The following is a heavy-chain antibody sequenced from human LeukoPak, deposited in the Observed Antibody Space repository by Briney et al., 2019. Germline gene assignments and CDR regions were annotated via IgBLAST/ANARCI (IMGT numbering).Heavy chain of an antibody. D-gene: IGHD5-12*01. V-gene: IGHV1-69*13. J-gene: IGHJ6*03. CDR1: GGTFSSYA. CDR3: ARDKGGYDPGDYYYYMDV. Sequence: SVKLSCKASGGTFSSYAISWVRQAPGQGLEWMGGIIPIFGTANYAQKFQGRVTITADESTSTAYMELSSLRSEDTAVYYCARDKGGYDPGDYYYYMDVWGKGTTVTVSS. CDR2: IIPIFGTA.